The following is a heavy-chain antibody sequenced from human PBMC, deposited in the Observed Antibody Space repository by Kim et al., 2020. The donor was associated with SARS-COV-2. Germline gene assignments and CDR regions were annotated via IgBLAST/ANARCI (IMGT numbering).Heavy chain of an antibody. J-gene: IGHJ3*02. Sequence: ASVKVSCKASGYTFTSYDINWVRQATGQGLEWMGWMNPNSGNTGYAQKFQGRVTMTRNTSISTAYMELSSLRSEDTAVYYCARPLHDYGDYDDAFDIWGQGTMVTVSS. CDR1: GYTFTSYD. V-gene: IGHV1-8*01. CDR3: ARPLHDYGDYDDAFDI. D-gene: IGHD4-17*01. CDR2: MNPNSGNT.